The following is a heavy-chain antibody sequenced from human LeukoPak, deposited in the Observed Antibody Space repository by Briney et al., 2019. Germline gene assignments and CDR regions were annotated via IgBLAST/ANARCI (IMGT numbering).Heavy chain of an antibody. Sequence: PWGFLRLSCAASGFPLTFYSMNWVPLATGKGVGLVSYIRYSSGTIYYADSVKRRFTISRDNAKNSLYLQMSSLRAEDTAVYYCARERGWATYYRLNAFDIWGQGTRVTVSS. D-gene: IGHD3-10*01. V-gene: IGHV3-48*01. CDR2: IRYSSGTI. J-gene: IGHJ3*02. CDR1: GFPLTFYS. CDR3: ARERGWATYYRLNAFDI.